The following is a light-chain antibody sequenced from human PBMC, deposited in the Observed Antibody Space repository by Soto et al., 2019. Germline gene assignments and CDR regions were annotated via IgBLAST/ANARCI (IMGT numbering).Light chain of an antibody. J-gene: IGLJ3*02. CDR2: DVR. CDR3: SADTARSTLV. Sequence: QSALTQPASVSGSAGQSITISCSGTMRDVGAYNLVSWYQQHPGTAPNLIIYDVRNRPAGISPRFSGSRSGNTASLTISGLQPEDEGDYYCSADTARSTLVFGGGTKLTVL. CDR1: MRDVGAYNL. V-gene: IGLV2-14*03.